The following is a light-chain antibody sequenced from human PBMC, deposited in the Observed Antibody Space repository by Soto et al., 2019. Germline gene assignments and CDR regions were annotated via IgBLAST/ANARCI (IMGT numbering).Light chain of an antibody. Sequence: IVLTQSPGTLSLSPGERAPLSCRASQTGKNNYLAGYQHKSGQAPRLLIYGVYIRASGMPDRFSGSGSGTDFTLTNTRLEPEDSAVYFWQHYGYSQGTFGQGTKVDIK. J-gene: IGKJ1*01. CDR2: GVY. CDR1: QTGKNNY. CDR3: QHYGYSQGT. V-gene: IGKV3-20*01.